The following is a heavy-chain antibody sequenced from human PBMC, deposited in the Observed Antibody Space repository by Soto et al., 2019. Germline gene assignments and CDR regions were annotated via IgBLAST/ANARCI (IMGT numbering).Heavy chain of an antibody. V-gene: IGHV4-39*01. CDR2: IYYSGST. D-gene: IGHD5-12*01. CDR3: ARQVRGAIVATIIPFDY. J-gene: IGHJ4*02. CDR1: GGSISSSSYY. Sequence: SSETLSLTCTVSGGSISSSSYYWGWIRQPPGKGLEWIGSIYYSGSTYYNPSLKSRVTISVDTSKNQFSLKLSSVTAADTAVYYCARQVRGAIVATIIPFDYWGQGTLVTVSS.